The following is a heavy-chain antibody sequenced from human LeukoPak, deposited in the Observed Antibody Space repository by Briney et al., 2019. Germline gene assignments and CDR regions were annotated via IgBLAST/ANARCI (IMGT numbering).Heavy chain of an antibody. V-gene: IGHV3-23*01. CDR3: VKDAWPRNGIYDPFDI. J-gene: IGHJ3*02. D-gene: IGHD2-8*01. CDR1: GFTFTDFA. Sequence: PGGSLRLPCAASGFTFTDFAMNWVRQAPGRGLEWVSFVGGDYKTFYRDSVQGRFTVSRDDSKNTLSLQMNNLRLEDTAIYYCVKDAWPRNGIYDPFDIWGPGTTVTVSS. CDR2: VGGDYKT.